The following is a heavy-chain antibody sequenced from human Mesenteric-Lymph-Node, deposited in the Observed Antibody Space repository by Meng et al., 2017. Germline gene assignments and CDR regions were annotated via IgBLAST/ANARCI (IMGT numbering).Heavy chain of an antibody. CDR2: ISYDGSNK. J-gene: IGHJ6*02. CDR1: GFTFSSYA. V-gene: IGHV3-30*04. Sequence: GGSLRLSCAASGFTFSSYAMHRVRQAPGKGLEWVAVISYDGSNKYYADSVKGRFTISRDNSKNTLYLQMNSLRAEDTAVYYCARDNGQWLVRGSMDVWGQGTTVTVSS. D-gene: IGHD6-19*01. CDR3: ARDNGQWLVRGSMDV.